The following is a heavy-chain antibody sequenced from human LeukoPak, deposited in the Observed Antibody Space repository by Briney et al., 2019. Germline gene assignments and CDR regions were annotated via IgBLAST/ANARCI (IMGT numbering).Heavy chain of an antibody. D-gene: IGHD1-26*01. V-gene: IGHV3-53*01. J-gene: IGHJ4*02. CDR3: ARVWELSFDY. CDR1: GFTVSTDH. Sequence: GGSLRLSCAASGFTVSTDHMSWVRQAPGKGLEWVAVSYSGGTSQYAESVEGRFTISRDNSKNTLDLQMNSLRVEDTALYYCARVWELSFDYWGQGTLVTVSS. CDR2: SYSGGTS.